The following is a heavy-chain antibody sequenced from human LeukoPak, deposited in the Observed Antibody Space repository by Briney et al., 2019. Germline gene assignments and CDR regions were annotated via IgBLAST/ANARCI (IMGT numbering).Heavy chain of an antibody. V-gene: IGHV4-34*01. D-gene: IGHD4-17*01. CDR2: INHSGST. CDR3: AIRKGTATTGAFDI. Sequence: SETLSLTCAVYGGSFSGYYWSWIRQPPGKGLEWIEEINHSGSTNYNPSLKSRVTISVDTSKNQFSLKLSSVTAADTAVYYCAIRKGTATTGAFDIWGQGTMVTVSS. J-gene: IGHJ3*02. CDR1: GGSFSGYY.